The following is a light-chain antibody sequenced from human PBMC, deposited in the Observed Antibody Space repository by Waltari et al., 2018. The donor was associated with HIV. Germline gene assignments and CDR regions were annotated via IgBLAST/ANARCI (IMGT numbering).Light chain of an antibody. V-gene: IGLV1-51*01. J-gene: IGLJ2*01. CDR3: ATWDSSLNALL. CDR1: TSNIGYNL. CDR2: DVT. Sequence: QSVLTQPPSVSATPGQRVTISYSGITSNIGYNLVSWYQHSRGTATKLLIYDVTERPSGFPDRFSGSRSGTSATLGIAGLQTGDEADYYCATWDSSLNALLFGGGTKLTAL.